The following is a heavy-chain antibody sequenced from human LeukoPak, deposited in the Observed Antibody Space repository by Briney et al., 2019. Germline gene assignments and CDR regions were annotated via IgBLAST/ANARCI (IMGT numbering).Heavy chain of an antibody. V-gene: IGHV4-61*01. CDR1: GGSISSSSYY. CDR3: ARDPQGWFDP. CDR2: IYYSGST. Sequence: PSETLSLTCTVSGGSISSSSYYWSWIRQPPGKGLEWIGYIYYSGSTNYNPSLKSRVTISVDTSKNQFSLKLSSVTAADTAVYYCARDPQGWFDPWGQGTLVTVSS. J-gene: IGHJ5*02.